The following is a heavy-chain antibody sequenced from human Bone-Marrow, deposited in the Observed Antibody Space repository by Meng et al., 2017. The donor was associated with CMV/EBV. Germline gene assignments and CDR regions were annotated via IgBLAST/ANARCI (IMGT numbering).Heavy chain of an antibody. V-gene: IGHV1-18*01. Sequence: ASVKVSCKASGYTFTSYGISWVRQAPGQGLEWMGWISPYNGNTNYAQKLQGRVTMTTDTSTRTAYMELRSLRSDDTAVYSCERAWNDAFDIWGQGTMVTVSS. CDR3: ERAWNDAFDI. J-gene: IGHJ3*02. D-gene: IGHD1-1*01. CDR1: GYTFTSYG. CDR2: ISPYNGNT.